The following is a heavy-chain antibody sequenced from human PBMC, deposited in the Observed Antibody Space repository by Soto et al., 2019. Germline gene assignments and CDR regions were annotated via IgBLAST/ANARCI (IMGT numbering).Heavy chain of an antibody. J-gene: IGHJ3*02. CDR3: ATDGVGVVPGDVFDI. CDR2: ISSGGITI. D-gene: IGHD2-2*01. Sequence: GSLRLSCAASGFTFSSYGMNWVRQAPGKGLEWVSYISSGGITIYYADSVKGRFTISRDNAKNSLYLQISSLRAEDTTVYYCATDGVGVVPGDVFDIWGQGTMVTVSS. CDR1: GFTFSSYG. V-gene: IGHV3-48*01.